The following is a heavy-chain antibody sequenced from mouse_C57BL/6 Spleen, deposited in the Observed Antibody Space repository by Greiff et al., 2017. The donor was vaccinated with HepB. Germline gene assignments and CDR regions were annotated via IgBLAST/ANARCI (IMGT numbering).Heavy chain of an antibody. J-gene: IGHJ4*01. CDR2: ISDGGSYT. CDR1: GFTFSSYA. D-gene: IGHD2-5*01. CDR3: ARDFAYYSNYVDYYAMDY. Sequence: EVQGVESGGGLVKPGGSLKLSCAASGFTFSSYAMSWVRQTPEKRLEWVATISDGGSYTYYPDNVKGRFTISRDNAKNNLYLQMSHLKSEDTAMYYCARDFAYYSNYVDYYAMDYWGQGTSVTVSS. V-gene: IGHV5-4*01.